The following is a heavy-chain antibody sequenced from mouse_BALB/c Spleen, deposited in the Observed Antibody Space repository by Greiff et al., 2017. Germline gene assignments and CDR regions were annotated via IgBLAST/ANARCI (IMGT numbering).Heavy chain of an antibody. CDR1: GFTFSSYG. CDR3: AKRLRDYAMDY. CDR2: ISSGGSYT. Sequence: DVKLVESGGDLVKPGGSLKLSCAASGFTFSSYGMSWVRQTPDKRLEWVATISSGGSYTYYPDSVKGRFTISRDNAKNTLYLQMSSLKSEDTAMYYCAKRLRDYAMDYWGQGTSVTVSS. J-gene: IGHJ4*01. D-gene: IGHD1-1*01. V-gene: IGHV5-6*02.